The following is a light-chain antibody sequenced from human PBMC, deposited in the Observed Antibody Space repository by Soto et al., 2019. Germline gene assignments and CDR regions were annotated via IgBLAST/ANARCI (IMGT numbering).Light chain of an antibody. CDR3: QQRSSWPIA. CDR1: QSVRNY. V-gene: IGKV3-11*01. Sequence: EIVLTQSPATLPLSPGERATLSGRASQSVRNYLAWYPPRRGQAPRVXIYDASNRETGIPARVTCSGAGTACTRTISSLEPEDVAVYDCQQRSSWPIAFGQGTRLEIK. CDR2: DAS. J-gene: IGKJ5*01.